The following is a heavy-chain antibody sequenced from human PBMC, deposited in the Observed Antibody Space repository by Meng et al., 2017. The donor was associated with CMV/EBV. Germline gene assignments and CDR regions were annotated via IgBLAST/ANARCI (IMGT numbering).Heavy chain of an antibody. CDR3: ATDSPISRWSQLVFDY. D-gene: IGHD6-6*01. Sequence: GGSLRLSCAASGFTFSSYAMSWVRQAQGKGLEWVSAISGSGGSTYYADSVKGRFTISRDNSKNTLYLQMNSLRAEDTAVYYCATDSPISRWSQLVFDYWGQGTLVTVSS. CDR1: GFTFSSYA. CDR2: ISGSGGST. V-gene: IGHV3-23*01. J-gene: IGHJ4*02.